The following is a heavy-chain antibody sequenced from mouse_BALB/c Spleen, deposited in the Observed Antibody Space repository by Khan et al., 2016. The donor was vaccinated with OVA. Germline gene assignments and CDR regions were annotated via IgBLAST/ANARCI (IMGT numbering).Heavy chain of an antibody. CDR3: ARDPPYYSMDY. J-gene: IGHJ4*01. CDR1: GFSLTDYA. Sequence: VQLQESGPGLVAPSQSLSITCTVSGFSLTDYAVSWIRQPPGKGLEWLGVIWVSGSKYYNSVLKPRLSISKDNSKSQVFLKMNILQTGDTAMYYCARDPPYYSMDYWGQGTSVTVSS. CDR2: IWVSGSK. V-gene: IGHV2-6-5*01.